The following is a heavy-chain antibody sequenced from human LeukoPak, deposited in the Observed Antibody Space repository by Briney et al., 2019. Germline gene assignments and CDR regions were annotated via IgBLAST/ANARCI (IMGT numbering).Heavy chain of an antibody. CDR2: INHSGST. D-gene: IGHD1-26*01. Sequence: SETLSLTCAVYGGSFSGYHWSWIRQPPGKGLEWIGEINHSGSTNDNPSLKSRVTISVDTSKNQFSLRLSSVTAADTAVYYCARKEVGATPFDIWGQGTMVTVSS. CDR1: GGSFSGYH. V-gene: IGHV4-34*01. CDR3: ARKEVGATPFDI. J-gene: IGHJ3*02.